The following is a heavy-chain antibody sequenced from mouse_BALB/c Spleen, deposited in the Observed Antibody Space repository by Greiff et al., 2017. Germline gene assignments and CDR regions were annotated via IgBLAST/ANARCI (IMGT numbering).Heavy chain of an antibody. J-gene: IGHJ3*01. D-gene: IGHD2-10*02. CDR2: IWWDDDK. CDR3: ARMGYGNSAWFAY. CDR1: GFSLSTSGMG. V-gene: IGHV8-8*01. Sequence: QVTLKESGPGILQPSQTLSLTCSFSGFSLSTSGMGVGWIRQPSGKGLEWLAHIWWDDDKRYNPALKSRLTISKDTSSNQVFLKLASVDTADTATYYCARMGYGNSAWFAYWGQGTLVTVSA.